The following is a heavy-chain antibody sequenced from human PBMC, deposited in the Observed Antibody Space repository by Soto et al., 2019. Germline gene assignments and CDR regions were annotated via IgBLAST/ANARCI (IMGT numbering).Heavy chain of an antibody. D-gene: IGHD3-22*01. V-gene: IGHV1-18*01. Sequence: QVQLVQSGAEVKKPGASVKVSCKASGYTFTSYGISWVRQAPGQGLEWMGWISAYNGNTNYAQKLQGRVTMTTDTSTSTAYMELRSLRSDDTAVYYCARVSEYYESSGSPIFWFDPWGQGTLVTVSS. J-gene: IGHJ5*02. CDR1: GYTFTSYG. CDR3: ARVSEYYESSGSPIFWFDP. CDR2: ISAYNGNT.